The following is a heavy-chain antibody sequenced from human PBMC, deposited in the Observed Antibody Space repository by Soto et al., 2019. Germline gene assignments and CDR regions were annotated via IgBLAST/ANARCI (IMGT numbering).Heavy chain of an antibody. Sequence: ASVKVSCKASGYTFTSYYMHWVRQAPGQGLEWMGIINPSGGSTSYAQKFQGRVTMTRDTSTSTVYMELSSLRSEDTAVYYCARDLAVVAATRYFDYWGQGTLVTVSS. V-gene: IGHV1-46*03. D-gene: IGHD2-15*01. J-gene: IGHJ4*02. CDR3: ARDLAVVAATRYFDY. CDR2: INPSGGST. CDR1: GYTFTSYY.